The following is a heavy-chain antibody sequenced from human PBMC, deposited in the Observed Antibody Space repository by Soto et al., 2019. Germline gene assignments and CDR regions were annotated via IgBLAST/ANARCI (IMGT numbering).Heavy chain of an antibody. J-gene: IGHJ3*01. CDR2: TPRTGAT. V-gene: IGHV3-53*01. Sequence: VQLVESGGGLMQPGGSLRLSCAASGFSVNSNFMNWVRKAPGKGPEWVSFTPRTGATLYADSVKGRLLVSRDDANNAVYLRLNSLTVDDTAVYYCRAWLLTESFDVWDPGTVVTVSA. CDR3: RAWLLTESFDV. D-gene: IGHD3-22*01. CDR1: GFSVNSNF.